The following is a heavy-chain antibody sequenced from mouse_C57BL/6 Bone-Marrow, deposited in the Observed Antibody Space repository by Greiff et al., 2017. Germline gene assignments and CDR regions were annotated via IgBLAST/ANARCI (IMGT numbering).Heavy chain of an antibody. V-gene: IGHV3-6*01. CDR3: ARDYYYGSSYFDY. D-gene: IGHD1-1*01. CDR2: ISYDGSN. J-gene: IGHJ2*01. Sequence: EVQRVESGPGLVKPSQSLSLTCSVTGYSITSGYYWNWIRQFPGNKLEWMGYISYDGSNNYNPSLKNRISITRDTSKNQFFLKLNSVTTEYTATYYCARDYYYGSSYFDYWGQGTTLTVSS. CDR1: GYSITSGYY.